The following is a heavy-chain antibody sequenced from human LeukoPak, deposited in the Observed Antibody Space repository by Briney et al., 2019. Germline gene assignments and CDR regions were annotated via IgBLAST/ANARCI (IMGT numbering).Heavy chain of an antibody. V-gene: IGHV3-21*04. CDR1: GFTFSSYS. CDR2: ISSSSSYI. CDR3: AKLTRIIVPAAPDY. D-gene: IGHD2-2*01. Sequence: GGSLRLSCAASGFTFSSYSMNWVRQAPGKGLEWVSSISSSSSYIYYADSVKGRFTISRDNAKSTLYLQMNSPRAEDTAVYYCAKLTRIIVPAAPDYWGQGTLVTVSS. J-gene: IGHJ4*02.